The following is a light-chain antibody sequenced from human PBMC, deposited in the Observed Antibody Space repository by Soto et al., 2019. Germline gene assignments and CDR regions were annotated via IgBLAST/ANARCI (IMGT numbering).Light chain of an antibody. CDR1: QSVSSY. CDR3: QQRSVWPLT. CDR2: DSS. V-gene: IGKV3-11*01. J-gene: IGKJ4*01. Sequence: EVVLTQFPATLSLSPGDGATLSCRASQSVSSYLAWYQQKRGQAPRLLIYDSSNRATGIPARFSGSGSGTDFSLIISSLEPEDFAVYYWQQRSVWPLTFGGGTKVEIK.